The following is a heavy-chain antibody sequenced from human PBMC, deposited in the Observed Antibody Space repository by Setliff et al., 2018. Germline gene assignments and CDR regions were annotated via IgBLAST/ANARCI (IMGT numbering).Heavy chain of an antibody. V-gene: IGHV1-69*13. D-gene: IGHD6-13*01. CDR1: GGSFKNHA. Sequence: ASVKVSCKTSGGSFKNHAITWVRQAPGQGLERMGGTFPMFDRPNYAQKFQARVTITADESTNTAYIEIRSLRSEDTAVYYCARGNMDVVAAGGKYSGMGVWGQGTTVTVSS. CDR2: TFPMFDRP. J-gene: IGHJ6*02. CDR3: ARGNMDVVAAGGKYSGMGV.